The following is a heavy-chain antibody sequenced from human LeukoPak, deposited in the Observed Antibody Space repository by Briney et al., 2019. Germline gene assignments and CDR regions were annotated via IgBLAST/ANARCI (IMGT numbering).Heavy chain of an antibody. CDR2: ISWNSGSI. J-gene: IGHJ6*03. CDR1: GFTFDDYA. Sequence: GGSLRLSCAASGFTFDDYAMHWVRQAPGKGLEWVSGISWNSGSIGYADSVKGRFTISRDNAKNSLYLQMNSLRAEDTAVYYCARVTAIRVGDTAMVNYYYYMDVWGKGTTVTVSS. V-gene: IGHV3-9*01. CDR3: ARVTAIRVGDTAMVNYYYYMDV. D-gene: IGHD5-18*01.